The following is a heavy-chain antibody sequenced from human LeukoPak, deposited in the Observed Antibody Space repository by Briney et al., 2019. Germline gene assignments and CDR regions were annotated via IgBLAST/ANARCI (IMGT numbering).Heavy chain of an antibody. CDR1: GGSISGYY. CDR3: ARDRGYSGYDVYFDY. J-gene: IGHJ4*02. CDR2: INHGRST. V-gene: IGHV4-34*01. D-gene: IGHD5-12*01. Sequence: SETLSLTCTVSGGSISGYYWSWIRQPPGKGLEWIGEINHGRSTNYNPSLKSRVTISVDTSKNQFSLKLSSVTAADTAVYYCARDRGYSGYDVYFDYWGQGTLVTVSS.